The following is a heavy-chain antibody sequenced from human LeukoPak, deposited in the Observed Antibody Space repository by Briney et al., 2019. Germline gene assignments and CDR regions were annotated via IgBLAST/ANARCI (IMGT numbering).Heavy chain of an antibody. CDR1: GFTFSDYY. CDR2: ISSSGSTM. CDR3: AREGYSCSSEGGILDY. Sequence: GGSLRLSCAAPGFTFSDYYMGWIRQTPGKGLEWVSYISSSGSTMFYADSVKGRFTISRDNTKNSLYLQLNSLRAEDTAVYYCAREGYSCSSEGGILDYWGQGTLVTVSS. J-gene: IGHJ4*02. D-gene: IGHD6-6*01. V-gene: IGHV3-11*01.